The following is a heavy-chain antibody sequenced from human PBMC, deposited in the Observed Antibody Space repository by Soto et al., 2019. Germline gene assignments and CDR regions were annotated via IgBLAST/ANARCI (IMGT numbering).Heavy chain of an antibody. J-gene: IGHJ4*02. V-gene: IGHV3-15*07. CDR2: IKSENDGGII. Sequence: GGSLRLSCAASGFTFKTAWMNWVRQSPGKGLEWVGRIKSENDGGIIDYAAPVKGRFIISRDDSKNTVYLEMNSLNTEDTAVYYCAADSPAWGAYAFDYSGQVILVTVSS. CDR3: AADSPAWGAYAFDY. CDR1: GFTFKTAW. D-gene: IGHD3-16*01.